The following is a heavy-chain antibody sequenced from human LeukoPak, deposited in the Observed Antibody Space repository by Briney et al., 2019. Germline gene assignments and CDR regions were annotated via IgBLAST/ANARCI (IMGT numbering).Heavy chain of an antibody. CDR2: INHSGST. D-gene: IGHD1-26*01. CDR3: ASKRVVGAIASDY. CDR1: GGSFSGYY. J-gene: IGHJ4*02. V-gene: IGHV4-34*01. Sequence: PSETLSLTCAVYGGSFSGYYWSWIRQPPGRGLEWIGEINHSGSTNYTPSLKSRGTISVDTSKNQFSLKLSSVTAADTAVYYCASKRVVGAIASDYWGQGTLVTVSS.